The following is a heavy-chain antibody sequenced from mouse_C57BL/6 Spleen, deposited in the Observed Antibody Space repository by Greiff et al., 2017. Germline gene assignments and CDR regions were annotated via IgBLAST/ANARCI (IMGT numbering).Heavy chain of an antibody. D-gene: IGHD2-1*01. J-gene: IGHJ1*03. CDR2: ISYDGSN. CDR3: ARDATMVKDWYFDD. CDR1: GYSITSGYY. V-gene: IGHV3-6*01. Sequence: EVHLVESGPGLVKPSQSLSLTCSVTGYSITSGYYWNWIRQFPGNKLEWMGYISYDGSNNYNPSLKNRISITRDTSKNQFFLKLNSVTTEDTATYYCARDATMVKDWYFDDWGTGTTLTVSS.